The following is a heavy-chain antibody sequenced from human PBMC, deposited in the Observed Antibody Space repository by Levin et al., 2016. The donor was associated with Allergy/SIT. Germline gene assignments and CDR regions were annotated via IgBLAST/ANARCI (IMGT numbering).Heavy chain of an antibody. Sequence: GESLKISCAASGFTFSTYWMTWVRQPPGKGLEWVATINPGGSEKYYVDSVKGRFTISRDNAKNSLYLQMNSLRVEDTAMYYCASQDFMAWATFDPWGQGTLVTVSS. CDR1: GFTFSTYW. V-gene: IGHV3-7*03. CDR3: ASQDFMAWATFDP. D-gene: IGHD3-3*01. J-gene: IGHJ5*02. CDR2: INPGGSEK.